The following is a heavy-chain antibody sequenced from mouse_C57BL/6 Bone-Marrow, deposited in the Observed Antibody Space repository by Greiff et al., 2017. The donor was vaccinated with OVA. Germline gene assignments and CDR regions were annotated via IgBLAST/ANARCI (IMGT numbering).Heavy chain of an antibody. CDR3: AREDDYDGYWYFDV. CDR2: IDPSDSYT. CDR1: GYTFTSYW. Sequence: VQLQQPGAELVKPGASVKLSCKASGYTFTSYWMQWVKQRPGQGLGWIGEIDPSDSYTNYNQKFKGKATLTVDTSSSTAYMQLSSLTSEDSAVYYCAREDDYDGYWYFDVWGTGTTVTVSS. J-gene: IGHJ1*03. D-gene: IGHD2-4*01. V-gene: IGHV1-50*01.